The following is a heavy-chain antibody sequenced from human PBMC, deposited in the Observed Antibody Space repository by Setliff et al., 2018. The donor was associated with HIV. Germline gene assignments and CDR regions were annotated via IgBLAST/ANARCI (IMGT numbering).Heavy chain of an antibody. V-gene: IGHV1-46*01. D-gene: IGHD6-6*01. CDR2: SNPSGGST. CDR3: ARDRERGQYSRSAVGGYYYYYMDV. J-gene: IGHJ6*03. CDR1: GGSFSNYA. Sequence: GASVKVSCKASGGSFSNYAITWVRQAPGQGLEWMGISNPSGGSTTYAQNFQGRVTLTRDTSTSTVYMELSRLKSEDTAVYYCARDRERGQYSRSAVGGYYYYYMDVWGKGTTVTVSS.